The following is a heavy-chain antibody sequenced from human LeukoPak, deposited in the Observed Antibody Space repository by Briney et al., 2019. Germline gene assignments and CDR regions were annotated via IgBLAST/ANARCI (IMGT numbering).Heavy chain of an antibody. D-gene: IGHD1-26*01. CDR1: GFIFSDYA. Sequence: GGSLRLSCAASGFIFSDYAMHWVRQAPGKGLVWVSRIISDGSTTDYADSVKGRFTISRDNSKNTLYLQMNSLRAEDTAVYYCAKDRETSGSYPDYWGQGTLVTVSS. J-gene: IGHJ4*02. CDR3: AKDRETSGSYPDY. V-gene: IGHV3-74*01. CDR2: IISDGSTT.